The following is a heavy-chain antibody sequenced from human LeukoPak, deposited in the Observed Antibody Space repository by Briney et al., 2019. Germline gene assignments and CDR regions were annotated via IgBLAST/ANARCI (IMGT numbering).Heavy chain of an antibody. D-gene: IGHD5-18*01. J-gene: IGHJ3*02. V-gene: IGHV4-39*07. CDR1: GASINSGSNY. Sequence: SETLSLTCRVSGASINSGSNYWGWIRQPPGKTLEWIGSIYSSGSTYYNPSLKSRVIIMIDTPKNHFSLTLSSVTAADTAVYYCARSDGYGLVGIWGQGAMVTVSS. CDR3: ARSDGYGLVGI. CDR2: IYSSGST.